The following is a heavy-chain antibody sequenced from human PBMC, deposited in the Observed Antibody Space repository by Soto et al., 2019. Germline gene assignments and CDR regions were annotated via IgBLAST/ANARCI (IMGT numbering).Heavy chain of an antibody. D-gene: IGHD4-4*01. CDR2: IWYDGSNK. V-gene: IGHV3-33*01. J-gene: IGHJ6*03. CDR1: GFPFSSYG. CDR3: ARDPPYSNQYYYYSYYMDV. Sequence: PGGSLTLSCAASGFPFSSYGMHWVLQAPGKGLEWVAVIWYDGSNKYYADSVKGRFTISRDNSKNTLYLQMNSLRAEDTAVYYCARDPPYSNQYYYYSYYMDVWGKGTMVTVS.